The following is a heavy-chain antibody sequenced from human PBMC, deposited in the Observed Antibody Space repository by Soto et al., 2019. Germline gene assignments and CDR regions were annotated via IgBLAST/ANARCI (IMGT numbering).Heavy chain of an antibody. CDR2: SYYSGST. Sequence: QLQLQESGPGLVKPSETLSLTCTVSGGSISSSSYYWGWIRQPPGRGLGWIGSSYYSGSTYYNPSLKSRVTISVDTSKNQFSLKLSSVTAADTALYYCARPDYYYSSGRVDYWGQGTLVTVSS. CDR1: GGSISSSSYY. J-gene: IGHJ4*02. V-gene: IGHV4-39*01. D-gene: IGHD3-22*01. CDR3: ARPDYYYSSGRVDY.